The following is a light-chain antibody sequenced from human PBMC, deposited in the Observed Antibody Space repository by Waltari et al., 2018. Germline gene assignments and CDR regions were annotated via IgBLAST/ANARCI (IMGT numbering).Light chain of an antibody. Sequence: QSPHTLSFCRGGRATLACRASLRVSSYLACYQQKPGQSPRLLIYDASNRATATPARFSSSESGTDVTLTISGLEPGDVAVYDCQQRGNWPRTFGAGTKVEIK. J-gene: IGKJ4*01. CDR2: DAS. CDR1: LRVSSY. V-gene: IGKV3-11*01. CDR3: QQRGNWPRT.